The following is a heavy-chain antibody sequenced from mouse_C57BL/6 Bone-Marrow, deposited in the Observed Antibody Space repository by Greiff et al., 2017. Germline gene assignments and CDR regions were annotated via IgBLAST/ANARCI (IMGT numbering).Heavy chain of an antibody. CDR2: INPNNGGT. D-gene: IGHD6-1*01. Sequence: VQLQQSGPELVKPGASVKISCKASGYTFTDYYMNWVKQSHGKSLEWIGDINPNNGGTSYNQKFKGKATLTVDKSSSTAYMELRSLTSEDSAVYYCARPLCIMYFDVWGTGTTVTVSS. V-gene: IGHV1-26*01. J-gene: IGHJ1*03. CDR1: GYTFTDYY. CDR3: ARPLCIMYFDV.